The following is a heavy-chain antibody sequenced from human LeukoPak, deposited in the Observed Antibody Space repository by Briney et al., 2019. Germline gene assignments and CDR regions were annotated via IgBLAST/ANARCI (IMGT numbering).Heavy chain of an antibody. V-gene: IGHV4-59*01. D-gene: IGHD1-14*01. J-gene: IGHJ3*02. CDR2: IYYSGST. CDR1: GGSLSSYK. Sequence: SETLSLTCTVSGGSLSSYKWSWVRQPPGKGLERMGYIYYSGSTKYNPSLNSPVTISVDTSKNHFSLKLSSVTAADTAVYYCARGPESRTSDAFDIWGQGTMVTVSS. CDR3: ARGPESRTSDAFDI.